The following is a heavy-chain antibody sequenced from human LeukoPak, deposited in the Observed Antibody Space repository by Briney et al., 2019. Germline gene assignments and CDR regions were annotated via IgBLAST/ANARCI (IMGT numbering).Heavy chain of an antibody. V-gene: IGHV3-9*01. D-gene: IGHD1-26*01. CDR2: MSWNSGSI. CDR1: GFTFDDYA. CDR3: AKDMSEYSGSYQGLFDY. Sequence: GGSLRLSFAASGFTFDDYAMHWVRQAPGKGLEWVSGMSWNSGSIGHADSVKGRFTISRDNAKNSLYLQMNSLRAEDTALYYCAKDMSEYSGSYQGLFDYWGQGTLVTVSS. J-gene: IGHJ4*02.